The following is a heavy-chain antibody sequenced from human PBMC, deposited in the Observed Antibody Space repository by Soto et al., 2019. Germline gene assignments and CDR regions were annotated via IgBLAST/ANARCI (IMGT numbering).Heavy chain of an antibody. J-gene: IGHJ4*02. CDR1: GFTFNNYA. D-gene: IGHD3-10*01. CDR3: AKGRGGSGSLTPRVDF. Sequence: EVQLLESGGGLVQPGGSLRLSCAASGFTFNNYAMTWVRQAPGKGLERVSAISGGGDTTSYADSVKGRFTVSRDGSKNTLYLQMSSLRAEETALYYCAKGRGGSGSLTPRVDFWGQGTLVTVSS. CDR2: ISGGGDTT. V-gene: IGHV3-23*01.